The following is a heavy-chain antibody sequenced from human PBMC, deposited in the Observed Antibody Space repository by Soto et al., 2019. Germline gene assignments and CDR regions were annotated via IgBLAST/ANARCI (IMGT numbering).Heavy chain of an antibody. Sequence: ASVKLSCKASGYTFTSYGIIWLRQARGQGLEWMGWISAYNGNTNYAQKLQGRVNMTTDTSTSTAYMELRSLRPDDTALYYCARVGADIVLSRRRTPFDYWGQGTLVTVSS. CDR1: GYTFTSYG. V-gene: IGHV1-18*01. CDR2: ISAYNGNT. J-gene: IGHJ4*02. CDR3: ARVGADIVLSRRRTPFDY. D-gene: IGHD2-8*01.